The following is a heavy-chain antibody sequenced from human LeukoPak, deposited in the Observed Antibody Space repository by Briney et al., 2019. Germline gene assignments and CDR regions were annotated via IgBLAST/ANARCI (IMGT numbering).Heavy chain of an antibody. V-gene: IGHV4-34*01. CDR2: INHSGST. D-gene: IGHD4-17*01. CDR1: GGSFSGYY. CDR3: ARVLGDYAHCFDY. Sequence: SETLSLTCAVYGGSFSGYYWSWIRQPPGKGLEWIGEINHSGSTNYNPSPKSRVTISVDTSKNQFSLKLSSVTAADTAVYYCARVLGDYAHCFDYWGQGTLVTVSS. J-gene: IGHJ4*02.